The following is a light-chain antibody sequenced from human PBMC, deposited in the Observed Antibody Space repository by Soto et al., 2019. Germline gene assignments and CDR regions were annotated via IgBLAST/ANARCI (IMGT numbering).Light chain of an antibody. CDR1: QNIGSH. V-gene: IGKV1-39*01. Sequence: DLQMTQSPSSLSASVGDRVTITCRTRQNIGSHLNWYQHKPGKAPKVLIYAASSLQSGVPLRFNGSGSGTDFTLTISSLQAEDFATYYCQQTHTTPRTFGQGTRVEIK. CDR2: AAS. CDR3: QQTHTTPRT. J-gene: IGKJ1*01.